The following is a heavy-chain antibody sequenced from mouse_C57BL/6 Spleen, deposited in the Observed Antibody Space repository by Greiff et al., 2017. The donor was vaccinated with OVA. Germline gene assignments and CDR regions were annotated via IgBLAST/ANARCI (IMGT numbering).Heavy chain of an antibody. Sequence: VQLQQPGAELVRPGSSVKLSCKASGYTFTSYWMPWVKQRPIQGLEWIGNIDPSDSETHYNQKLKDKATLTVDKSSSTAYMQLSSLKSEDSAVYYCATFYSNDGDYYAMYYGGQGTSVTVSS. D-gene: IGHD2-5*01. CDR3: ATFYSNDGDYYAMYY. CDR2: IDPSDSET. V-gene: IGHV1-52*01. CDR1: GYTFTSYW. J-gene: IGHJ4*01.